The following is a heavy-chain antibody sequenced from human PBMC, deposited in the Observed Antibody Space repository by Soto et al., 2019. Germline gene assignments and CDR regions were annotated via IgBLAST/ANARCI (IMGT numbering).Heavy chain of an antibody. CDR1: GFTFSSYW. CDR3: ARDLGEYVVATIFDD. CDR2: INSDGSST. D-gene: IGHD5-12*01. Sequence: GGSLRLSCAASGFTFSSYWMHWVRQAPGKGLVWVSRINSDGSSTSYADSVKGRFTISRDNAKNTLYLQMNSLRAEDTAVYYCARDLGEYVVATIFDDGGQGTLVTVSS. V-gene: IGHV3-74*01. J-gene: IGHJ4*02.